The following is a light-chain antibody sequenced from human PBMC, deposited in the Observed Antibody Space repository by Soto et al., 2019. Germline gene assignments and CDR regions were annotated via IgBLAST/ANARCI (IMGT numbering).Light chain of an antibody. CDR3: CSFAGSNSWV. Sequence: QSALTQPASVSGSPGQSINISCTGINSDVGSHILVSWYQQYSGQAPKVMIYEATRRPSGISNRFSGSKSGNTASLTISGLQAEDEADYYCCSFAGSNSWVFGGGTKLTVL. CDR2: EAT. V-gene: IGLV2-23*01. CDR1: NSDVGSHIL. J-gene: IGLJ3*02.